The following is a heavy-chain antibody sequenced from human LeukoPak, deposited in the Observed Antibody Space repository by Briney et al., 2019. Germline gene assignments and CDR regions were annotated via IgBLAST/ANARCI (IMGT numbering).Heavy chain of an antibody. CDR1: RYCFSSYS. D-gene: IGHD4-17*01. CDR2: ISTISNYI. J-gene: IGHJ4*02. Sequence: GGALRLSCASSRYCFSSYSMNWVRQAPGKGLGWVSSISTISNYIYYADSVKGRFTISRDNAKNSVYLKMNSLRAEDPAVYYCARGPDPYGDYAPDYWGQGTLVTVSS. V-gene: IGHV3-21*01. CDR3: ARGPDPYGDYAPDY.